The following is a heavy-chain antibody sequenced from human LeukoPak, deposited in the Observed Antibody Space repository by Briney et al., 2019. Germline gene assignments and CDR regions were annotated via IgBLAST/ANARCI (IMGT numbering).Heavy chain of an antibody. CDR2: IYYRGST. J-gene: IGHJ3*02. D-gene: IGHD6-13*01. CDR1: GGSISNSY. CDR3: ARSGVFTGYDAFDI. Sequence: PSETLSLTCTVSGGSISNSYWSWIRQPPGKGLEWIGYIYYRGSTNYNPSLKSRVTISVDTSKNQYSLKLSSVTAADTAVYYCARSGVFTGYDAFDIWGQGTRVTVSS. V-gene: IGHV4-59*08.